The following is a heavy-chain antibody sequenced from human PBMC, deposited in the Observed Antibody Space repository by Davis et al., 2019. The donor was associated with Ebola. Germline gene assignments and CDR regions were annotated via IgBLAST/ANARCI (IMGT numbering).Heavy chain of an antibody. CDR3: VRGINVVAATRFDY. CDR2: ISSSTSTI. V-gene: IGHV3-48*02. J-gene: IGHJ4*02. Sequence: GESLKISCAASGFTFSSYSMNWVRQAPGKGLEWISYISSSTSTIYYADSVKGRFSVSRDNAKKSLYLQMNSLRDEDTAVYYCVRGINVVAATRFDYWGQGTLVTVSS. D-gene: IGHD2-15*01. CDR1: GFTFSSYS.